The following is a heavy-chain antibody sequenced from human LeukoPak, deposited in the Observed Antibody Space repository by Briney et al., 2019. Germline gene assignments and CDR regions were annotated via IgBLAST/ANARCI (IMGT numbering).Heavy chain of an antibody. D-gene: IGHD5-18*01. Sequence: PGRSLRLSCAASGFTFSNYGMHWVRQSPGKGLEWVAVISYDGSIEYYADSVKGRFTISRDDSRNTLYLQMNSLRPEDTALYYCARPDVDTAMPGDYWGQGTLVTVSS. CDR3: ARPDVDTAMPGDY. CDR1: GFTFSNYG. J-gene: IGHJ4*02. V-gene: IGHV3-30*03. CDR2: ISYDGSIE.